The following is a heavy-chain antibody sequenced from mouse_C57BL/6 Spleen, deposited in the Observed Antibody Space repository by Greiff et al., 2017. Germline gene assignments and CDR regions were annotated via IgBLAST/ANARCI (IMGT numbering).Heavy chain of an antibody. CDR1: GFTFSNYW. Sequence: EVKVEESGGGLVQPGGSMKLSCVASGFTFSNYWMNWVRQSPAKGLEWVAQIRLKSDNYATHYAESVKGRFTISRDDSNRSVYLQMNNLRAEDTGIDYCTTRFMVTAYFDYWGQGTTLTVSS. D-gene: IGHD2-2*01. CDR2: IRLKSDNYAT. V-gene: IGHV6-3*01. CDR3: TTRFMVTAYFDY. J-gene: IGHJ2*01.